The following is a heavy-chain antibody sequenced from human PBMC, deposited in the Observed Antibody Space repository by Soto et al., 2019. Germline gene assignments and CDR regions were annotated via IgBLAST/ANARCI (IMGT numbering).Heavy chain of an antibody. CDR1: GGSISSYY. J-gene: IGHJ6*02. CDR2: VYTSGST. V-gene: IGHV4-4*07. Sequence: SETLSLTCTVSGGSISSYYWSLIRQPTGKGLECIWRVYTSGSTNYNPSLRSRVTMSVDTSKNQFSLKLNSVTAADTAVYYCARDRPIVATSGYGMDVWGQGTAVTVSS. CDR3: ARDRPIVATSGYGMDV. D-gene: IGHD5-12*01.